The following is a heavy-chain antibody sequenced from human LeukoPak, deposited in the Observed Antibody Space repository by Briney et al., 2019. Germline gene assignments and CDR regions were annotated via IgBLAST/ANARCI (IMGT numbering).Heavy chain of an antibody. Sequence: SETLSLTCAVYGGSFSGHYWTWIRQTPGKGLEWIGEMNPSGSTSYNPSLKSRVTISVDTSKNQLSLKLGSVTAADTAVYYCARGRQDVTMIVVVMTAVSYYLDVWGKGTTVTVS. CDR1: GGSFSGHY. V-gene: IGHV4-34*01. J-gene: IGHJ6*03. CDR3: ARGRQDVTMIVVVMTAVSYYLDV. D-gene: IGHD3-22*01. CDR2: MNPSGST.